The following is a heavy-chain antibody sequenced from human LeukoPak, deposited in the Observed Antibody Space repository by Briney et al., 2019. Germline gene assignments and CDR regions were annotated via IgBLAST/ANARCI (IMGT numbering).Heavy chain of an antibody. J-gene: IGHJ4*02. D-gene: IGHD1-14*01. Sequence: GGSLRLSCAASGFTFSGHGMSSVRQAPGKGLEWVANINQGGSDKYYVDSVKGRFTISRDNANNLLYLQMNSLRGEDTAVYYCTRDRSRAEDDWGQGTLVTVSS. CDR3: TRDRSRAEDD. CDR2: INQGGSDK. CDR1: GFTFSGHG. V-gene: IGHV3-7*01.